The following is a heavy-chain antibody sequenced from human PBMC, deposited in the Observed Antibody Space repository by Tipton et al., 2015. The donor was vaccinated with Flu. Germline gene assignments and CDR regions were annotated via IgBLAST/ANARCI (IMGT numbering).Heavy chain of an antibody. CDR3: ARGLRWYYDFWSGETTPPYYYYGMDV. CDR1: GGSFSGYY. Sequence: TLSLTCAVYGGSFSGYYWSWIRQPPGKRLEWIGEINHSGSTNYNPSLKSRVTISVDTSKNQFSLKLSSVTAADTAVYYCARGLRWYYDFWSGETTPPYYYYGMDVWGQGTTVTFSS. J-gene: IGHJ6*02. V-gene: IGHV4-34*01. CDR2: INHSGST. D-gene: IGHD3-3*01.